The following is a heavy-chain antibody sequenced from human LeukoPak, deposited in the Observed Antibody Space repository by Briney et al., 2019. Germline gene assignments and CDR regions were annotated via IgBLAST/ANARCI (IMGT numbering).Heavy chain of an antibody. CDR1: GGSISSYY. CDR2: IHYSGST. CDR3: ARLNYGDYDGAFDI. D-gene: IGHD4-17*01. Sequence: PSETLSLTCTVSGGSISSYYWSWIRQPPGKGLECIGYIHYSGSTNYNPSLKSRVTISVDTSKNQFSLILSSVTAADTAVYYCARLNYGDYDGAFDIWGQGTMVTVS. V-gene: IGHV4-59*08. J-gene: IGHJ3*02.